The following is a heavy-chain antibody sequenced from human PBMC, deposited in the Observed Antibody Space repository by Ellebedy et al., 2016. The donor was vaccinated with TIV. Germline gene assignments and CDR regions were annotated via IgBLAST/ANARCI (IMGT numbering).Heavy chain of an antibody. J-gene: IGHJ6*02. D-gene: IGHD5-18*01. CDR2: ISWNSGKI. V-gene: IGHV3-9*01. CDR3: AREGDTAMVHGMDV. Sequence: PGGSLRLSCAASGFAFDAYGMHWVRKAPGKGPESVSGISWNSGKIGYADSVKGRFTISRDNAKNSLYLQMNSLRAGDTAVNYCAREGDTAMVHGMDVWGQGTTVTVSS. CDR1: GFAFDAYG.